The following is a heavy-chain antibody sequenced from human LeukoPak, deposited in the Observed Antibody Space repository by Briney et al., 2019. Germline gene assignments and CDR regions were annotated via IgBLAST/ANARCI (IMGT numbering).Heavy chain of an antibody. Sequence: GGSLRLSCAASGFTFSTSWMSWVRQAPEKGLEWVGCIKEDGSAEYYVDSVKGRFTISRDNARNSLYLQMHSLRVDDTGVYYCARDVGPNTNDYWGQGTLVTVSS. V-gene: IGHV3-7*01. D-gene: IGHD1-26*01. CDR2: IKEDGSAE. CDR3: ARDVGPNTNDY. J-gene: IGHJ4*02. CDR1: GFTFSTSW.